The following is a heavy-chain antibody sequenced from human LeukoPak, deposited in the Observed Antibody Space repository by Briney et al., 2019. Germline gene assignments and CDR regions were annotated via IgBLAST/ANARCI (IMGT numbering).Heavy chain of an antibody. CDR3: AKDLGKYSSSSYFDY. CDR1: GFTFSGSA. J-gene: IGHJ4*02. V-gene: IGHV3-30*02. D-gene: IGHD6-6*01. CDR2: IRYDGSNK. Sequence: QTGGSLRLSCAASGFTFSGSAMHWVRQAPGKGLEWVAFIRYDGSNKYYADSVKGRFTISRDNSKNTLYLQMNSLRAEDTAVYYCAKDLGKYSSSSYFDYWGQGTLVTVSS.